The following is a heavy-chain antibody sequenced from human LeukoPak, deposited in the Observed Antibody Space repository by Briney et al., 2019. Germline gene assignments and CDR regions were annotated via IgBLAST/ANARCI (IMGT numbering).Heavy chain of an antibody. Sequence: GGSLRLSCAASGFTFSSYGMHWVRQAPGKGLEWVAFISYDGSNKYYADSVKGRFTISRDNSKNTLYLQMNSLRAEDTAVYYCAKASTVTTVYYYYMDVWGKGTTVTVSS. V-gene: IGHV3-30*18. D-gene: IGHD4-17*01. CDR2: ISYDGSNK. J-gene: IGHJ6*03. CDR3: AKASTVTTVYYYYMDV. CDR1: GFTFSSYG.